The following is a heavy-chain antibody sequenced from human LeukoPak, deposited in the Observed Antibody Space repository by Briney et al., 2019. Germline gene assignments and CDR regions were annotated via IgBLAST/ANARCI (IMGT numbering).Heavy chain of an antibody. V-gene: IGHV4-34*01. CDR2: VNHSGST. CDR3: ARSRQLLWFGELTMANWFDP. Sequence: SETLSLTCAVYGGSFSGYYWSWIRQPPGKGLEWIGEVNHSGSTNYNPSLKSRVTISVDTSKNQFSLKLSSVTAADTAVYYCARSRQLLWFGELTMANWFDPWGQGTLVTVSS. J-gene: IGHJ5*02. CDR1: GGSFSGYY. D-gene: IGHD3-10*01.